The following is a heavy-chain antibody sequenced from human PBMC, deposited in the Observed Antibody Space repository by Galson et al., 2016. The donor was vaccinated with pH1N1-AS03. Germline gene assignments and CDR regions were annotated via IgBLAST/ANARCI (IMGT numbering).Heavy chain of an antibody. CDR3: ARSGSGSFYEGYF. D-gene: IGHD3-10*01. CDR2: IGTYT. V-gene: IGHV1-18*01. CDR1: GYTFTNYG. J-gene: IGHJ4*02. Sequence: SVKVSCKASGYTFTNYGISWVRQAPGQGLEYMGWIGTYTTYAQKLQGRVTMNTDTSTSTAYMELRSLRSDDTAVYYCARSGSGSFYEGYFWGQGTLVSVSS.